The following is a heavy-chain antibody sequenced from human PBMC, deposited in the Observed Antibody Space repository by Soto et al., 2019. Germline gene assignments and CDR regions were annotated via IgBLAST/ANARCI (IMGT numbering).Heavy chain of an antibody. V-gene: IGHV1-24*01. CDR3: ATDAGTSWDFDY. Sequence: ASVKVSCKVSGYPLTELSIHWVRQAPGKGLEWMGGFDPEDGETIYAQKFQGRVTMTEDTSTDTAYMELSSLRSEDTAVYYCATDAGTSWDFDYWGQGTLVTVSS. CDR1: GYPLTELS. J-gene: IGHJ4*02. D-gene: IGHD2-2*01. CDR2: FDPEDGET.